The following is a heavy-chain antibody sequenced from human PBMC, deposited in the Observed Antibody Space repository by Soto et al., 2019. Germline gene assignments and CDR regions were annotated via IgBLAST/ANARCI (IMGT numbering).Heavy chain of an antibody. V-gene: IGHV3-11*01. CDR1: GFAFRHNY. CDR3: ATGGIYYED. J-gene: IGHJ4*02. D-gene: IGHD1-26*01. Sequence: QVHLVESGGGLVKPGGSMRLSCTVSGFAFRHNYLTWIRQAPGKGLEWLSYISTSGSPAYHADSVKGRFTISTDNAKKSLYLQMDSLRAEDTGVYDCATGGIYYEDWGQGTLVTVAS. CDR2: ISTSGSPA.